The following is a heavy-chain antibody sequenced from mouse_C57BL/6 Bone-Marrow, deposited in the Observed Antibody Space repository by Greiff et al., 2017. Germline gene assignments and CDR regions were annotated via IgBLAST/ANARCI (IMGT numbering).Heavy chain of an antibody. CDR3: ARRGYGSRDAMDY. CDR2: ISGGGGNT. D-gene: IGHD1-1*01. Sequence: EVQLVESGGGLVKPGGSLKLSCAASGFTFSSYTMSWVRQTPEKRLEWVATISGGGGNTYYPDSVKGRFTISRDNAKKTLYLQMSSLRSEDTALYYCARRGYGSRDAMDYWGQGTSVTVSS. V-gene: IGHV5-9*01. J-gene: IGHJ4*01. CDR1: GFTFSSYT.